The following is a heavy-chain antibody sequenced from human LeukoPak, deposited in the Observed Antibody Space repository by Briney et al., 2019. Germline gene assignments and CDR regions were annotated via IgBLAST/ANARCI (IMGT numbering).Heavy chain of an antibody. V-gene: IGHV4-4*07. CDR2: IFTSGAT. J-gene: IGHJ5*02. Sequence: SETLSLTCTVSGGSIDSYPWSWIRQPAGKGLEWIGRIFTSGATFYNPSLKTRVTMSIATSKNQFSLKLSSVTAADTAVYYCARVHWNYDGLAWFDPWGQGTLVAVSS. D-gene: IGHD1-7*01. CDR1: GGSIDSYP. CDR3: ARVHWNYDGLAWFDP.